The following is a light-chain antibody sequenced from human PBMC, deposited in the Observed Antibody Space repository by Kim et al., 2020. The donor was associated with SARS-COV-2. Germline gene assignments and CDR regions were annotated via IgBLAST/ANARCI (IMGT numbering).Light chain of an antibody. J-gene: IGLJ3*02. CDR3: QVWDRSTNRV. CDR2: YDT. CDR1: NIGSKS. V-gene: IGLV3-21*04. Sequence: VAPGKTARITGGGDNIGSKSGHWYQQKPGQAPVVVIYYDTGRPSGVPERFSGSNSGDTATLTISRVEAGDEADYYCQVWDRSTNRVFGGGTQLTVL.